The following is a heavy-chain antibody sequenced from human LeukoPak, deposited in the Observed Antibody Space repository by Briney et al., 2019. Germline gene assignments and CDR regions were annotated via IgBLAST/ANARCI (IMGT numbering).Heavy chain of an antibody. D-gene: IGHD6-19*01. Sequence: SETLSLTCTVSSGSISNGGYYWVWIRQPPGKGLEWIGSIYYSGTSYYNPSLTSRVTISVDTSNNQVSLKLSSVTAADTAVYYCARAVMVAVAGGRFDYWGQGTLVTVSS. CDR1: SGSISNGGYY. CDR3: ARAVMVAVAGGRFDY. V-gene: IGHV4-39*07. J-gene: IGHJ4*02. CDR2: IYYSGTS.